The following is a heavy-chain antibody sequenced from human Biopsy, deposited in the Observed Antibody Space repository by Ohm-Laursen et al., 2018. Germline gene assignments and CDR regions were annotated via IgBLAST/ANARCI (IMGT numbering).Heavy chain of an antibody. J-gene: IGHJ4*02. V-gene: IGHV4-34*08. D-gene: IGHD2-15*01. Sequence: SDTLSLTCAVFGKMFSDYQWSWIRQPPGKGLEWIGQINQAGTTNYNPSLKSRVSISADASKYEFSLRLTSVTAADTAVYLCGNEVHGRDYWGLGAQVTVSS. CDR1: GKMFSDYQ. CDR2: INQAGTT. CDR3: GNEVHGRDY.